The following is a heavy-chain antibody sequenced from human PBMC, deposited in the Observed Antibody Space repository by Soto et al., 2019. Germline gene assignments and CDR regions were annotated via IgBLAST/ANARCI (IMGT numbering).Heavy chain of an antibody. Sequence: GGSLRLSCAASGFTFSSYSMNWVRQAPGKGLEWVSSISSSSSYIYYADSVKGRFTISRDNAKNSLYLQMNSLRAEDTAVYYCARARNVDTAMVDGMDVWGQGTTVTVSS. V-gene: IGHV3-21*01. CDR2: ISSSSSYI. D-gene: IGHD5-18*01. J-gene: IGHJ6*02. CDR1: GFTFSSYS. CDR3: ARARNVDTAMVDGMDV.